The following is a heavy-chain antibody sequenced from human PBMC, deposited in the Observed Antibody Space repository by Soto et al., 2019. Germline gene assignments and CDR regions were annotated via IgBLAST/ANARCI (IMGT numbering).Heavy chain of an antibody. D-gene: IGHD6-19*01. CDR1: EITFHSYA. CDR2: ISGNGADT. Sequence: HGGSVRLSGGDSEITFHSYAMSGERQAPGKGLEWVSAISGNGADTTYAESVRGRFTISRDNSKDTLYLQMNSLRADDTAVYYCGKERRGRGWFVCNYWGQGIVVTVSS. V-gene: IGHV3-23*01. CDR3: GKERRGRGWFVCNY. J-gene: IGHJ4*02.